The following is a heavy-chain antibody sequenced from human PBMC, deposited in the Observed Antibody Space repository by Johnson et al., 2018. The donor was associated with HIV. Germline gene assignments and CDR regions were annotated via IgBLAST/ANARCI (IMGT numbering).Heavy chain of an antibody. J-gene: IGHJ3*02. D-gene: IGHD3-3*01. CDR2: IKQDGSEK. CDR3: TTGELWNGYYLHDAFDI. V-gene: IGHV3-7*03. CDR1: GFTFSSYW. Sequence: EVQLVESGGGLVQPGGSLRLSCAASGFTFSSYWMSWVRQAPGKGLEWVANIKQDGSEKYYVDSVKGRFTISRDDSKNTLYLQMNSLKTEDTAVYYCTTGELWNGYYLHDAFDIWGQGTMVTVSS.